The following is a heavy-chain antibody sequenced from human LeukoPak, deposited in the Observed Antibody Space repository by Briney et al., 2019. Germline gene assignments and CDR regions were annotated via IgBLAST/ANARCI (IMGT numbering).Heavy chain of an antibody. D-gene: IGHD3-10*01. V-gene: IGHV1-2*02. CDR2: INPNDGGS. J-gene: IGHJ6*02. CDR3: ARDFYYYGSGTFMDV. Sequence: ASVKVSCKASGYTFIGHYMHWLRQAPGQGLEWMGWINPNDGGSNYAQTFQGRVTMTRDTSISTAYMELSSLRSDDTAVYCCARDFYYYGSGTFMDVWGQGTTVTVSS. CDR1: GYTFIGHY.